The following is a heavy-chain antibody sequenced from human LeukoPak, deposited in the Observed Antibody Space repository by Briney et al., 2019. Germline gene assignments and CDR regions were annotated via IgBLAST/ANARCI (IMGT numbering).Heavy chain of an antibody. Sequence: QPGGSLRLSCAVSGFTFGDYAMSWVRQAPGKGLEWVGFIRSKAYGGTTKYAASVKGGFTISRDDSKSIAYLQMNSLNTEDTGVYYCTRDLTFDYWGQGTLATVSS. V-gene: IGHV3-49*04. CDR3: TRDLTFDY. CDR2: IRSKAYGGTT. J-gene: IGHJ4*02. CDR1: GFTFGDYA.